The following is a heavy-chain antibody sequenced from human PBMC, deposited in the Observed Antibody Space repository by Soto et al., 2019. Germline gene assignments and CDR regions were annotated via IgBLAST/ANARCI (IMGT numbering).Heavy chain of an antibody. CDR3: AREFCSGGNCYTYYFDP. D-gene: IGHD2-15*01. Sequence: GGSLRLSCAASGLTFDRYWMHWVRHAPGKGLVWVSHINTDGSNTNYADSVKGRFTISRDNAKSTLFLQMNSLRDEDTAVYYCAREFCSGGNCYTYYFDPWGQGIPVTVSS. CDR1: GLTFDRYW. CDR2: INTDGSNT. V-gene: IGHV3-74*01. J-gene: IGHJ5*02.